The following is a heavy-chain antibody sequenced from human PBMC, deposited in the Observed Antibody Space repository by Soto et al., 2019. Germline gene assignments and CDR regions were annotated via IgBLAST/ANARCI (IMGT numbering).Heavy chain of an antibody. CDR3: ARSYSSGWEFDY. CDR2: ISSTGRTI. CDR1: GFTFSSYY. V-gene: IGHV3-11*01. J-gene: IGHJ4*02. D-gene: IGHD6-19*01. Sequence: GGSLRLSCGASGFTFSSYYMSWIRQAPGKGLEWVSYISSTGRTIYYADSVKGRFTVSRDNAQNSLSLKLNSLRVEDTAVYYCARSYSSGWEFDYWGQGTQVTVSS.